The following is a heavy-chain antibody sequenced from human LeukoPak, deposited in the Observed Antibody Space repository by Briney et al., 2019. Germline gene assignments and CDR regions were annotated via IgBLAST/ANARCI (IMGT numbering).Heavy chain of an antibody. V-gene: IGHV4-59*01. Sequence: PSETLSLTCTVSGGSISSYYWSWIRQPPGKGLERIWYIYYSGSTNYNPSLKSRVTISVDTSKNQFSLKLSSVTAADTAVYYCARDPTMIGLEDAFDIWGQGTMVTVSS. CDR2: IYYSGST. CDR1: GGSISSYY. J-gene: IGHJ3*02. D-gene: IGHD3-22*01. CDR3: ARDPTMIGLEDAFDI.